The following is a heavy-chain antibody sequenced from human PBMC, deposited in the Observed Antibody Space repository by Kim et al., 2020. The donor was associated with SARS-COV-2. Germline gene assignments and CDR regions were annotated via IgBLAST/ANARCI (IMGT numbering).Heavy chain of an antibody. Sequence: GTHKHYVDSVNVRFTITRDNAKTSLYLQMNSLRAEDTAVYYCARWTSTSYYWGQGTLVTVSS. J-gene: IGHJ4*02. CDR2: GTHK. CDR3: ARWTSTSYY. D-gene: IGHD2-2*01. V-gene: IGHV3-7*01.